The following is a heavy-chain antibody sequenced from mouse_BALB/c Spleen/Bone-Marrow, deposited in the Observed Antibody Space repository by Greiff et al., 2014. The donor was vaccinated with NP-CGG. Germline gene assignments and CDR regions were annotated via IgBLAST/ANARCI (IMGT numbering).Heavy chain of an antibody. Sequence: EVKLVESGGDLVKPGGSLKLSCAASGFTFSRYGMSWVRQIPDKRLEWVANISSGGSYTYYPDSVKGRFTISRDNAKNTLYLHMSSLKSEDTAMYYCARQYGNLGVMDYWGQGTSVTVSS. J-gene: IGHJ4*01. CDR3: ARQYGNLGVMDY. CDR1: GFTFSRYG. V-gene: IGHV5-6*02. CDR2: ISSGGSYT. D-gene: IGHD2-1*01.